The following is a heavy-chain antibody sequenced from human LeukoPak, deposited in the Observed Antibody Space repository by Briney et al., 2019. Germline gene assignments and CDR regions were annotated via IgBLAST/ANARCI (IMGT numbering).Heavy chain of an antibody. J-gene: IGHJ4*02. Sequence: SETLSLTCTVSGGSIGSYFWSWIRQPPGRGLEWIGYIYYSGSTSYNPSLKSRVTISVDTSKNQFSLKLNSVTAADTAVYYCARLWSSGTTPIDYWGQGTLVTVSS. D-gene: IGHD3-10*01. CDR3: ARLWSSGTTPIDY. V-gene: IGHV4-59*08. CDR2: IYYSGST. CDR1: GGSIGSYF.